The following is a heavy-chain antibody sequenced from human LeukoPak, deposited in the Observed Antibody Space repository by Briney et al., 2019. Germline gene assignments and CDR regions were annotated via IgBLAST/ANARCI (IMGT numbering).Heavy chain of an antibody. CDR2: IYYSGST. CDR1: GGSISSYY. J-gene: IGHJ5*02. V-gene: IGHV4-59*01. D-gene: IGHD2-15*01. Sequence: SETLSLTCTVSGGSISSYYWSWIRQPPGKGLEWIGYIYYSGSTNYNPSLKSRVTISVDTSKNQFSLKLSSVTAADTAVYYCAREVPDLGYCSGGSCYSYWFDPWGQGTLVTVSS. CDR3: AREVPDLGYCSGGSCYSYWFDP.